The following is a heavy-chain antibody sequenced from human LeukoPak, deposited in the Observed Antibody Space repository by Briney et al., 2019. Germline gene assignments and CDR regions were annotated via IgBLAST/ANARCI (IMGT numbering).Heavy chain of an antibody. CDR3: ATTTGTTYFDY. D-gene: IGHD1-1*01. CDR1: GFTFTSYG. CDR2: ISAYTGNT. V-gene: IGHV1-18*01. Sequence: GASVKVSCTASGFTFTSYGISWVRQAPGQGLEWMGWISAYTGNTNYAQKLQGRVTMTTDTSTSTAYMELRSLRSDDTAVYYCATTTGTTYFDYWGQGTLVTVSS. J-gene: IGHJ4*02.